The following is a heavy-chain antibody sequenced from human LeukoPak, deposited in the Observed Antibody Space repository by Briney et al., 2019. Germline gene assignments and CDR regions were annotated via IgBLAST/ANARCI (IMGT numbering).Heavy chain of an antibody. D-gene: IGHD6-13*01. J-gene: IGHJ5*02. CDR2: INWNGGGT. CDR1: GFTFDDYG. V-gene: IGHV3-20*04. Sequence: GGSRRLSCVASGFTFDDYGMSWVRQAPGKGLEWVSGINWNGGGTGYADSVKGRFTISRGNAKNSLYLQMNSLRAEDTALYYCAREIAAAGTELFWFDPWGQGTLVTVSS. CDR3: AREIAAAGTELFWFDP.